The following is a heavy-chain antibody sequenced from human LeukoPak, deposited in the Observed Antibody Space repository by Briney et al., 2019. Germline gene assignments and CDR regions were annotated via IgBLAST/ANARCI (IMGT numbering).Heavy chain of an antibody. V-gene: IGHV4-39*01. CDR2: IYYSGST. CDR3: ARHNGRYDFWSGYYLSYYFDY. D-gene: IGHD3-3*01. J-gene: IGHJ4*02. CDR1: GGSISSSSYY. Sequence: SETLSLTCTVSGGSISSSSYYWGWIRQPPGKGLEWIVSIYYSGSTYYNPSLKSRVTISVDTSKNQFSLKLSSVTAADMAVYYCARHNGRYDFWSGYYLSYYFDYWGQGTLVTVSS.